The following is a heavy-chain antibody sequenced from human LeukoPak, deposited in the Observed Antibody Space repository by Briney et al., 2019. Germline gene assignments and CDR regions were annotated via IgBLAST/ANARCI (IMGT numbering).Heavy chain of an antibody. CDR3: AGSYDSSGYYDY. CDR1: GGSFSGYY. V-gene: IGHV4-34*01. J-gene: IGHJ4*02. CDR2: INHSGST. Sequence: RASETLSLTCAVYGGSFSGYYWSWIRQPPGKGLEWIGEINHSGSTNYNPSLKSRVTISVDTSKNQFSLKLSSVTAADTAVYYCAGSYDSSGYYDYWGQGTLVTVSS. D-gene: IGHD3-22*01.